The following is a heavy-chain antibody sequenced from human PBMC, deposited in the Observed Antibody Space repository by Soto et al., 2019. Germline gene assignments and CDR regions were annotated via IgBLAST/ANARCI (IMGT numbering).Heavy chain of an antibody. V-gene: IGHV4-59*01. J-gene: IGHJ6*02. D-gene: IGHD3-16*01. Sequence: PSETLSLTCTVSGGSISSYYWSWIRQPPGKGLEWIGYIYYSGSTNYNPSLKRRVTISVDTSKNQFSLKLSSVTAADTAGDYCAREDVRVGDYGMDVWGQGTTVTVSS. CDR1: GGSISSYY. CDR3: AREDVRVGDYGMDV. CDR2: IYYSGST.